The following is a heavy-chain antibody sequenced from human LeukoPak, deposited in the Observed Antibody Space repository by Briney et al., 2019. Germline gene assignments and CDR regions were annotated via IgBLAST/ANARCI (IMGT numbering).Heavy chain of an antibody. CDR3: ARFGVPYGVDV. CDR1: GFTFSTYW. D-gene: IGHD3-16*01. CDR2: IKPDGSEK. V-gene: IGHV3-7*04. J-gene: IGHJ6*02. Sequence: GGSLRLSCAASGFTFSTYWMSWVRQGPGKGLEWVANIKPDGSEKDYVDSLKGRFTISRDNAKNSLYLQVSSLRAEDTAVYYCARFGVPYGVDVWGQGTTVTVSS.